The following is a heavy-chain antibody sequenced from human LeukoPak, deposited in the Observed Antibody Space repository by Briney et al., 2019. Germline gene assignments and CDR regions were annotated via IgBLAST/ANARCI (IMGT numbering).Heavy chain of an antibody. V-gene: IGHV3-30*04. D-gene: IGHD3-3*01. J-gene: IGHJ4*02. CDR3: ARDSGVLRFLEWLGYFDY. CDR2: ISYDGSNK. Sequence: GGSLRLSCAASGSTFSSYAMHWVRQAPGKGLEWVAVISYDGSNKYYADSVKGRFTISRDNSKNTLYLQMNSLRAEDTAVYYCARDSGVLRFLEWLGYFDYWGQGTLVTVSS. CDR1: GSTFSSYA.